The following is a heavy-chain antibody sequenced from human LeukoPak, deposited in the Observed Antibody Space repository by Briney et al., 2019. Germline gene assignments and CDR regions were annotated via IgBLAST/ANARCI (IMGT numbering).Heavy chain of an antibody. J-gene: IGHJ4*02. CDR3: AKEQLHCSSTSCYPLYYFDY. CDR1: GFTFSNYA. V-gene: IGHV3-23*01. CDR2: LSGSGGST. D-gene: IGHD2-2*01. Sequence: GGSLRLSCAASGFTFSNYAMSWVRQAPGKGLEWVSALSGSGGSTYYADSVKGRFTISRDNSKNTLYLQVNSLRAEDTAIYYCAKEQLHCSSTSCYPLYYFDYWGQGTLVTVSS.